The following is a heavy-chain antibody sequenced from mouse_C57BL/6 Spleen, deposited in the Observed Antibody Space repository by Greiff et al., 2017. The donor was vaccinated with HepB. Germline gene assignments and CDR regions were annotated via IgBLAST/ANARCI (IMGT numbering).Heavy chain of an antibody. CDR3: ARDRGYDGYAMDY. Sequence: EVQRVESEGGLVQPGSSMKLSCTASGFTFSDYYMAWVRQVPEKGLEWVANINYDGSSTYYLDSLKSRFIISRDNAKNILYLQMSSLKSEDTATYYCARDRGYDGYAMDYWGQGTSVTVSS. D-gene: IGHD2-2*01. CDR2: INYDGSST. V-gene: IGHV5-16*01. J-gene: IGHJ4*01. CDR1: GFTFSDYY.